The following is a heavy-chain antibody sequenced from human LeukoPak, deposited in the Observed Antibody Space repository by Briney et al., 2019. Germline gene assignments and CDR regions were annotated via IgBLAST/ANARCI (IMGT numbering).Heavy chain of an antibody. CDR1: GASISSYY. CDR3: ARINYYGSGRDYYYMDV. CDR2: IYYSGST. J-gene: IGHJ6*03. V-gene: IGHV4-59*01. Sequence: SETLSLTCTVSGASISSYYWSWIRQSAGKGLEWIGYIYYSGSTNYNPSLKSRVTISVDTSKNQFSLKLSSVTAADTAVYYCARINYYGSGRDYYYMDVWGKGTTVTISS. D-gene: IGHD3-10*01.